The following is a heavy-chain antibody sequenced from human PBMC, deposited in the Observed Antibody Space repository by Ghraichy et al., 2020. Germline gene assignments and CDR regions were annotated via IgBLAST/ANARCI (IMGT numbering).Heavy chain of an antibody. Sequence: GGSLRLSCAASGFTFSSYRMNWVRQAPGKGLEWVSYISSSSTTIYYTDSVKGRFTISRDNAKNSLYLQMNSLRDEDTAVYYCARDYSSSWYTGMDVWGQGTTVTVSS. D-gene: IGHD6-13*01. CDR1: GFTFSSYR. V-gene: IGHV3-48*02. J-gene: IGHJ6*02. CDR3: ARDYSSSWYTGMDV. CDR2: ISSSSTTI.